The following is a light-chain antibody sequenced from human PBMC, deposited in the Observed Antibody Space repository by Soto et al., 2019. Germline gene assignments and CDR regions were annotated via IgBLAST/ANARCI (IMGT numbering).Light chain of an antibody. Sequence: QCALTQPASVSGSPGQSITIFCAGTMRDIGAYNLVSWYQQHPGRAPQLIIYEVRNRPSGSSFRFSGSKSGNTASLTISGLQAEDEADYYCSSFTSRSSLIFGGGTKVTVL. CDR3: SSFTSRSSLI. V-gene: IGLV2-14*01. J-gene: IGLJ2*01. CDR1: MRDIGAYNL. CDR2: EVR.